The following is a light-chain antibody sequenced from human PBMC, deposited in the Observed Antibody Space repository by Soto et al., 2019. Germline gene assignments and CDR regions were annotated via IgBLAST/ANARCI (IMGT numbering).Light chain of an antibody. V-gene: IGLV2-8*01. CDR2: EVS. CDR1: SSYVRDFNY. Sequence: QSVLTQPPSASGSPGQSLTISCTGTSSYVRDFNYISWYQQHPGKAPKLMIYEVSKRPSGVPDRFSGSKSGNTASLTVSGLQAEDEADYYCSSYVGGNTHVFGTGTQVTVL. CDR3: SSYVGGNTHV. J-gene: IGLJ1*01.